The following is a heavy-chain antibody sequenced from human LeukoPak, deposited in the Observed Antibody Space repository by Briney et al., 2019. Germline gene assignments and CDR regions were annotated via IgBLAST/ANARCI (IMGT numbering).Heavy chain of an antibody. CDR2: INQAGSVQ. CDR3: ARAVRGGADTY. V-gene: IGHV3-7*04. J-gene: IGHJ4*02. Sequence: GGSLRLSCAASGFSFSAYYMNWVRQAPGKGPEWLANINQAGSVQNYVDSVRGRLTISRDNAKNSLFLQMNSLRAEDTAVYYCARAVRGGADTYWGQGTLVAVSS. CDR1: GFSFSAYY. D-gene: IGHD3-10*02.